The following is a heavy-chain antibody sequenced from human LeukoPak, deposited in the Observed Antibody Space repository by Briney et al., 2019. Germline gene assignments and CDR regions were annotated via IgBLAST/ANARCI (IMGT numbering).Heavy chain of an antibody. CDR1: GFMFSSYG. Sequence: GGSLRLSCAASGFMFSSYGMHWVRQAPGKGLEWVANIKQDGSEKYYVDSVKGRFTISRDNAKNSLYLQMNSLRAEDTAVYYCAREEIAAASLDYWGQGTLVTVSS. J-gene: IGHJ4*02. D-gene: IGHD6-13*01. CDR3: AREEIAAASLDY. V-gene: IGHV3-7*01. CDR2: IKQDGSEK.